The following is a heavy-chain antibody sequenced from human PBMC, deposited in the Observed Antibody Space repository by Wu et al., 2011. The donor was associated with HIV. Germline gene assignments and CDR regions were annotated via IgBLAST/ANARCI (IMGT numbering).Heavy chain of an antibody. D-gene: IGHD1-26*01. V-gene: IGHV1-46*01. J-gene: IGHJ6*01. Sequence: QVQLVQSGAEVKKPGASVKVTCKASGYTITRHYLHWVRQAPGQGLEWMGVIHPSGVTTISPREFQGRLTMTRDTSTNSAYMELNSLRFEDTAMYYCARDESGTSSYYGMDVWGPRDHGHRLL. CDR2: IHPSGVTT. CDR3: ARDESGTSSYYGMDV. CDR1: GYTITRHY.